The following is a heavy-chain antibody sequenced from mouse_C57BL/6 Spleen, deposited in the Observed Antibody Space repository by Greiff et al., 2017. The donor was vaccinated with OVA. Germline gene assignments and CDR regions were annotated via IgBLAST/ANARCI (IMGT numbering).Heavy chain of an antibody. J-gene: IGHJ2*01. CDR3: AREEGFSTTVADY. D-gene: IGHD1-1*01. Sequence: QVQLQQPGAELVKPGASVKMSCKASGYTFTSSWITWVKQRPGQGLEWIGDIYPGSGSTTYTEKFKSKATLTVDTSSSSAYMQLSSLTSEDSEVYYGAREEGFSTTVADYWGQGTTLTVSS. CDR1: GYTFTSSW. CDR2: IYPGSGST. V-gene: IGHV1-55*01.